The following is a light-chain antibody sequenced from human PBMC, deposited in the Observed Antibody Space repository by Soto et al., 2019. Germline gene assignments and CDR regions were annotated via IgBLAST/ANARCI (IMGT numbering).Light chain of an antibody. J-gene: IGKJ2*01. CDR1: QSIGAY. CDR2: AAS. V-gene: IGKV1-39*01. CDR3: QQSYTTPYT. Sequence: DIQMTQSPSSLSASVGDRVTITCRASQSIGAYFNWYQQKPGKAPNLLIYAASTLQSGVPSRFSGSGSGTHFTLTISSLQPEDLANYYCQQSYTTPYTVGQGTKLEIK.